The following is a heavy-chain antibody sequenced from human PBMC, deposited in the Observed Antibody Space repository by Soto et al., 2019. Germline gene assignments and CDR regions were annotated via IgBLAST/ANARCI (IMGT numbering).Heavy chain of an antibody. CDR1: GGTFNTYA. CDR2: ISPMFGAA. J-gene: IGHJ4*02. D-gene: IGHD3-10*01. Sequence: QVQLVQSGAEMKKPGSSVKVSCQSSGGTFNTYAMNWVRQAPGQGPEWMGDISPMFGAANYAPKFQGRVTITAGESTGTSYMQLSRLTSEDTALYFCAREVQVHTPAFVYWGQGTLVTVSS. CDR3: AREVQVHTPAFVY. V-gene: IGHV1-69*19.